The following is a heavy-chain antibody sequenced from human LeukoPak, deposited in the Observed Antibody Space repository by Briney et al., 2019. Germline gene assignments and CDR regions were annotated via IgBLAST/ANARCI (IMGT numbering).Heavy chain of an antibody. CDR3: AKALRGSGWYEG. CDR1: GFTFSSYA. CDR2: ISGSGGST. J-gene: IGHJ4*02. D-gene: IGHD6-19*01. V-gene: IGHV3-23*01. Sequence: GGSLRLSCAASGFTFSSYAMSWVRQAPGKGLEWVSVISGSGGSTYYADSVKGRFTISRDNSKNTLYLQMNGLRAEDTAVYYCAKALRGSGWYEGWSQGTLVTVSS.